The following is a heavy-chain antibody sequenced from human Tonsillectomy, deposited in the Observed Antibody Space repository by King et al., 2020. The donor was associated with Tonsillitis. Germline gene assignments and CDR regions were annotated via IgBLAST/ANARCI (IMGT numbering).Heavy chain of an antibody. CDR3: ARGDTAMVWGVY. J-gene: IGHJ4*02. V-gene: IGHV3-33*01. Sequence: VQLVESGGGVVQPGRSLRLSCAASGFTFSSYGMHWVRQAPGKGRDWVAVIWYVGSMKYYADSVKGRFTISRDNSKNTLYLQMNSLRAEDTAVYYCARGDTAMVWGVYWGQGTLVTVSS. CDR1: GFTFSSYG. CDR2: IWYVGSMK. D-gene: IGHD5-18*01.